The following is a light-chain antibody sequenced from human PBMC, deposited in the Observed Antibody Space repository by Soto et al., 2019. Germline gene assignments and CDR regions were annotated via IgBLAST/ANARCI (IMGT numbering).Light chain of an antibody. V-gene: IGKV1-6*01. CDR1: QGIRDE. CDR3: LQDYDYPRT. CDR2: AAS. Sequence: AIQRTQSPSSLSASVGYRVTITCRASQGIRDELGWYQQKAGKAPNLLISAASRLQSGVPSRFSGRGAGTEFTLTISSLQPEDFATYYCLQDYDYPRTFGQGTKVELK. J-gene: IGKJ1*01.